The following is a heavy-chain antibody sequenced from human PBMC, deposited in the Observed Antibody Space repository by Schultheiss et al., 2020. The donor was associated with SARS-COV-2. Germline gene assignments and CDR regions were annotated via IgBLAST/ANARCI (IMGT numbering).Heavy chain of an antibody. CDR2: IWHDGSNK. Sequence: GESLKISCAASGFFFSNAWVNWVRQGPGKGLEWMAVIWHDGSNKYYGDSVKARFTISRDNAKNTLYLQMNSLRAEDTAVYYCAPTSGKYGDYYYYGMDVWGQGTTVTVSS. CDR3: APTSGKYGDYYYYGMDV. V-gene: IGHV3-33*03. D-gene: IGHD1-26*01. CDR1: GFFFSNAW. J-gene: IGHJ6*02.